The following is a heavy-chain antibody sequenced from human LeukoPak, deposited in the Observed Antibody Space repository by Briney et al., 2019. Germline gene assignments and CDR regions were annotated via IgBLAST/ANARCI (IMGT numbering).Heavy chain of an antibody. D-gene: IGHD1-26*01. V-gene: IGHV4-39*01. J-gene: IGHJ4*02. Sequence: PSETLSLTCTVSGGSISSSSYYWGWIRQPPGKGVEWIGSIYYSGSTYYNPSLKSRVTISVDTSKNQFSLKLSSVTAADTAVYYCASSTSGSYYRGGYYFDYWGQGTLVTVSS. CDR1: GGSISSSSYY. CDR3: ASSTSGSYYRGGYYFDY. CDR2: IYYSGST.